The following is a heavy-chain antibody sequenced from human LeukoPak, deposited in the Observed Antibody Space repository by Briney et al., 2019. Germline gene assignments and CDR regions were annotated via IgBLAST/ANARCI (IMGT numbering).Heavy chain of an antibody. Sequence: ASVKVSCKASGYTFTSYDINWVRQATGQGLEWMGWMNPNGGNTGYAQKFQGRVTMTRNTSISTAYMELSSLRSEDTAVYYCARSRGVYVWGSYRPFDYWGQGTLVTVSS. CDR3: ARSRGVYVWGSYRPFDY. CDR2: MNPNGGNT. D-gene: IGHD3-16*02. V-gene: IGHV1-8*01. CDR1: GYTFTSYD. J-gene: IGHJ4*02.